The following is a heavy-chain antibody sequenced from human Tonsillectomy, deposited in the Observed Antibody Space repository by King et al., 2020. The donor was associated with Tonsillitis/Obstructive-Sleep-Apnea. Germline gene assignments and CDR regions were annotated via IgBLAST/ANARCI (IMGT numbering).Heavy chain of an antibody. CDR3: ARHWAGGRHCGGDCFTLTYFDY. D-gene: IGHD2-21*01. CDR1: GGSISSSSYY. J-gene: IGHJ4*02. V-gene: IGHV4-39*01. Sequence: MQLQESGPGLVKPSETLSLTCTVSGGSISSSSYYWGWIRQPPGKGLEWIGSIYYSGSTYYNPSLKSRVTISVDTSKNQFSLKLSSVTAADTAVYYCARHWAGGRHCGGDCFTLTYFDYWGQGTLVTVSS. CDR2: IYYSGST.